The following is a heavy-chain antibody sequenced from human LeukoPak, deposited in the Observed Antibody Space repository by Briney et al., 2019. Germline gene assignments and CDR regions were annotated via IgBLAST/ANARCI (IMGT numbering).Heavy chain of an antibody. J-gene: IGHJ4*02. Sequence: GGSLRLSCAASGFTFSSYAMSWVRQAPGKGLEWVSAISGSGGSTYYADSVKGRFTISRDNSKNTLYLQMNSLRAEDTAVYYCAKDVNYCDSSGYYLFDYWGQGTLVTVSS. CDR1: GFTFSSYA. D-gene: IGHD3-22*01. CDR3: AKDVNYCDSSGYYLFDY. CDR2: ISGSGGST. V-gene: IGHV3-23*01.